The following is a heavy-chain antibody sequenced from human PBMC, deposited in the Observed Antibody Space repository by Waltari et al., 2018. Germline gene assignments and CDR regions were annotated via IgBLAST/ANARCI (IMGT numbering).Heavy chain of an antibody. CDR1: GFTFSSYA. V-gene: IGHV3-23*01. Sequence: EVQLFESGGGLVQPGGSLRLSCAASGFTFSSYAMSWVRQAPGKGLEWVSAISGSGGSTYYADSVKGRFTISRDNSKNTLYLQMNSLRAEDTAVYYCAKIAITMVRGVEYYFDYWGQGTLVTVSS. CDR2: ISGSGGST. J-gene: IGHJ4*02. D-gene: IGHD3-10*01. CDR3: AKIAITMVRGVEYYFDY.